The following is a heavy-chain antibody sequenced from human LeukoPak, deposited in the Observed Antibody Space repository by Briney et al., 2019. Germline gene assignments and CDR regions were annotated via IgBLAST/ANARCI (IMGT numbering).Heavy chain of an antibody. CDR2: ISAYNGNT. CDR3: ARAKSPGVAVAGTGWFDP. D-gene: IGHD6-19*01. J-gene: IGHJ5*02. V-gene: IGHV1-18*01. Sequence: VASVKVSCKASGYTFTSYGISWVRQAPGQGLEWMGWISAYNGNTNYAQKLQGRVTMTTDTSTSTAYMELRSLRSDDTAVYYCARAKSPGVAVAGTGWFDPWGQGTLVTVSS. CDR1: GYTFTSYG.